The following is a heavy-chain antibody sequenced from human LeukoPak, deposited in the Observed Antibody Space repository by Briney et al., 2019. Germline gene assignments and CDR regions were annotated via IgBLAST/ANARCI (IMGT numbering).Heavy chain of an antibody. D-gene: IGHD6-19*01. Sequence: SVKVSCKASGGTFSSYAISWVRQAPGQGLEWMGXIIPIFGTANYAQKFQGRVTITADKSTSTAYMELSSLRSEDTAVYYCARGPGHGWYECNYWGQGTLVTVSS. J-gene: IGHJ4*02. CDR2: IIPIFGTA. CDR1: GGTFSSYA. CDR3: ARGPGHGWYECNY. V-gene: IGHV1-69*06.